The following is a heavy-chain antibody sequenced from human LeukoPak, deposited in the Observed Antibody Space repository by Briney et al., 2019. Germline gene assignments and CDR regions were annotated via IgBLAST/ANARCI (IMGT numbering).Heavy chain of an antibody. CDR2: IYTSGGT. Sequence: SETLSLTCTVSGGSISSGSYYWSWIRQPAGKGLEWIGRIYTSGGTNYNPSLKSRVTISVDTSKNQFSLKLSSVTAADTAVYYCASFHNYYGSSGYYPLGDAFDIWGQGTMVTVSS. CDR1: GGSISSGSYY. J-gene: IGHJ3*02. D-gene: IGHD3-22*01. V-gene: IGHV4-61*02. CDR3: ASFHNYYGSSGYYPLGDAFDI.